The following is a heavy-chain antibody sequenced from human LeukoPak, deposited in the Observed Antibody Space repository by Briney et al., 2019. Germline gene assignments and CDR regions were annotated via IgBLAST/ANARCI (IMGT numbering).Heavy chain of an antibody. J-gene: IGHJ4*02. CDR2: ISGDGGST. Sequence: PGGSLRLSCAASGFTFDDYAMHWVRQAPGKGLEWVSLISGDGGSTYYADSVKGRFTISRDNSKNSLYLQMNSLRTEDTALYYCAKDIPPQNGRGLYYFDYWGQGTLVTVSS. CDR3: AKDIPPQNGRGLYYFDY. V-gene: IGHV3-43*02. CDR1: GFTFDDYA. D-gene: IGHD2-15*01.